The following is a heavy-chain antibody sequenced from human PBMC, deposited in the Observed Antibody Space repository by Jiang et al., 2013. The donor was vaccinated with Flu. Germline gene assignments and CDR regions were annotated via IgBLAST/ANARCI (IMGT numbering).Heavy chain of an antibody. CDR3: ARIQGQLRFLEWPYYYYGMDV. CDR1: GFSLSTSGMC. CDR2: IDWDDDK. Sequence: KPTQTLTLTCTFSGFSLSTSGMCVSWIRQPPGKALEWLARIDWDDDKYYNTSLKTRLTISKDTSKSQVVLTMTNMDPVDTATYYCARIQGQLRFLEWPYYYYGMDVWGKGTTVTVSS. D-gene: IGHD3-3*01. J-gene: IGHJ6*04. V-gene: IGHV2-70*11.